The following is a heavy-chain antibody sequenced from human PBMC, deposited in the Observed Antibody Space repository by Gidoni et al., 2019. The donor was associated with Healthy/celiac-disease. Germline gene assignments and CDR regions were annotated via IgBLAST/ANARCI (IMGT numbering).Heavy chain of an antibody. J-gene: IGHJ4*02. V-gene: IGHV3-30-3*01. Sequence: QVQLVESGGGVVQPGGSLRLSCAASGFPFSSYAMHWVRQAAGKGLEGVAVISYDGSNKYYADSVKGRFTISRDNSKNTLYLQMNSLRAEDTAVYYCARVSNYVNYFDYWGQGTLVTVSS. CDR1: GFPFSSYA. D-gene: IGHD4-4*01. CDR2: ISYDGSNK. CDR3: ARVSNYVNYFDY.